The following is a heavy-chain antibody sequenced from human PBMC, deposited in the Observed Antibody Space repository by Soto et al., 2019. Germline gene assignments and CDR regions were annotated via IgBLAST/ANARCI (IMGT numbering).Heavy chain of an antibody. D-gene: IGHD2-15*01. CDR1: GFPFSNHA. CDR3: AKRQGTGLAAENFDF. CDR2: ISDGGDLI. J-gene: IGHJ4*02. V-gene: IGHV3-23*01. Sequence: GSLRLSCAASGFPFSNHAMSWFRQAPGKGLEWVSGISDGGDLIYYADSVKGRFSMSRDNSENMLYLQMTNLRAEDTAIYFCAKRQGTGLAAENFDFWGQGTLVTVSS.